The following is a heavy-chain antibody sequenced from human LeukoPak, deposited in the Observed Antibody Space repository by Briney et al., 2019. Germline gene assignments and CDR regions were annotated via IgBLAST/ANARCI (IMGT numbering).Heavy chain of an antibody. D-gene: IGHD4-17*01. J-gene: IGHJ5*02. CDR2: ISYDGTNK. CDR3: ARENDYGDDNWFDP. CDR1: GFTFRSYA. Sequence: GGSLRLSCAASGFTFRSYAMHWVRQAPGKGLEWVAVISYDGTNKYCADSVKGRFTISRDNSKNTLYVQMNSLRGEDTAVYYCARENDYGDDNWFDPWGQGTLVTVSS. V-gene: IGHV3-30-3*01.